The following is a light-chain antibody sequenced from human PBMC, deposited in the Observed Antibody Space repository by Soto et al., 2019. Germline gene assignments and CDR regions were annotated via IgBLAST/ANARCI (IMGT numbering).Light chain of an antibody. CDR1: SSNIGARYD. J-gene: IGLJ3*02. V-gene: IGLV1-40*01. CDR3: QSYDSSLSWV. CDR2: GND. Sequence: QSVPTQPPSVSGAPGQTGTIACTGSSSNIGARYDVHWYQQLPGTAPKLLIYGNDNRPSGVPDRFSGSKSGTSASLAITGLQAEDEADYYCQSYDSSLSWVFGGGTKLTVL.